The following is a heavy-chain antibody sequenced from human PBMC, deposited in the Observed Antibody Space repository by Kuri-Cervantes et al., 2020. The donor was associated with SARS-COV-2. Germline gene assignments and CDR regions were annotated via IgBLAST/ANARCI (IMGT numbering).Heavy chain of an antibody. J-gene: IGHJ6*03. CDR3: ARGRVGATYYYYYMDV. CDR1: GFTFSSYA. CDR2: IWYDGSNN. Sequence: GGSLRLSCAASGFTFSSYAMHWVRQAPGKGLEWVAVIWYDGSNNYYADTVKGRFTISRDNSKNTLYLQMNSLRAEDTAVYYCARGRVGATYYYYYMDVWGNGTTVTVSS. V-gene: IGHV3-33*08. D-gene: IGHD1-26*01.